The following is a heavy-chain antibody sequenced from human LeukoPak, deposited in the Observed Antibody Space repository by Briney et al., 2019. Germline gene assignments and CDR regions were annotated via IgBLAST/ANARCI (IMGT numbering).Heavy chain of an antibody. CDR3: ARDGHCSSTSCHDY. Sequence: GASVKVSCKASGYTFTGHYMHWVRQAPGQGLERMGWINPNSGGTDYAQKFQGRVTMTRDTSISTAYMELSRLRADDTAIYYCARDGHCSSTSCHDYWGQGTLVTVSS. CDR2: INPNSGGT. J-gene: IGHJ4*02. V-gene: IGHV1-2*02. CDR1: GYTFTGHY. D-gene: IGHD2-2*01.